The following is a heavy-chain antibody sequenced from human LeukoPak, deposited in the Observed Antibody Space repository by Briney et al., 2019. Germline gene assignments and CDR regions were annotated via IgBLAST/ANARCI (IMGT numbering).Heavy chain of an antibody. Sequence: ASVKVSCKASGYTFTGYYMHWVRQAPGQGLEWMGWINPNSGGTNYAQKFQGRVTMTRDTSIGTAYMELSRLRSDDTAVYYCARGLLRSSNAFDPWGQGTLVTVSS. CDR1: GYTFTGYY. CDR3: ARGLLRSSNAFDP. D-gene: IGHD6-13*01. J-gene: IGHJ5*02. CDR2: INPNSGGT. V-gene: IGHV1-2*02.